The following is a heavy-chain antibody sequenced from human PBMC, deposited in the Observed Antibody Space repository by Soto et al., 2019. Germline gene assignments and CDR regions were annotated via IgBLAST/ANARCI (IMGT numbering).Heavy chain of an antibody. CDR1: GYTFTTYD. J-gene: IGHJ6*02. D-gene: IGHD3-22*01. V-gene: IGHV1-18*01. Sequence: QVQLVQSGGEVKKPGASVKVSSKASGYTFTTYDLSWVRQAPGQGLEWMGWISAYNGNTNYAQNLQGRVTMTTDTSTSTAYMELRSLRSDDTAVYYCARVIGYYYHMDVWGQGTTVTVSS. CDR2: ISAYNGNT. CDR3: ARVIGYYYHMDV.